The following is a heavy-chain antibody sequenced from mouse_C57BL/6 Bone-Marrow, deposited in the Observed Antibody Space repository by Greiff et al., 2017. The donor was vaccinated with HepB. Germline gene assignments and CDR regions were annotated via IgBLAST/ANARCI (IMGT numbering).Heavy chain of an antibody. CDR1: GYTFPSYW. J-gene: IGHJ2*01. D-gene: IGHD1-1*01. Sequence: QVQLQQPGAELVMPGASVKLSCKASGYTFPSYWMHWVKQRPGQGLEWIGEIDPSDSYINYNQKFKGKSTLAVDKSSSTAYMQLSSLTAEDSAVDYCALLLRYPLGYWGQGTTLTVAS. CDR3: ALLLRYPLGY. CDR2: IDPSDSYI. V-gene: IGHV1-69*01.